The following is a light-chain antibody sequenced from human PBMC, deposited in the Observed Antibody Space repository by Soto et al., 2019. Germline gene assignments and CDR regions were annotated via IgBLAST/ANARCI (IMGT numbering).Light chain of an antibody. CDR2: DAS. J-gene: IGKJ1*01. CDR1: QSVSSY. V-gene: IGKV3-11*01. CDR3: QHRSNWPT. Sequence: EILLTQSPATLSLSPGERATLSCRASQSVSSYLAWYQQKPGQAPRLLIYDASNRATGIPARLSGSGSGTYFTLTISSLEPEDFAFYYCQHRSNWPTFGQGTKVDIK.